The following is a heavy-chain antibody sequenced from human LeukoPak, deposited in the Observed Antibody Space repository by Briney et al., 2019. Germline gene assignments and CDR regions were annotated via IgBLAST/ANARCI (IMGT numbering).Heavy chain of an antibody. CDR2: ISGSGGST. D-gene: IGHD3-22*01. CDR3: ARWDESSGFDY. Sequence: PGGSLRLSCAASGFTFSSYAMSWVRQAPGKGLEWVSAISGSGGSTYYADSVKGRFTISRDNAKNSLNLQMNSLRAEDTAVYYCARWDESSGFDYWGQGTLVTVSS. CDR1: GFTFSSYA. V-gene: IGHV3-23*01. J-gene: IGHJ4*02.